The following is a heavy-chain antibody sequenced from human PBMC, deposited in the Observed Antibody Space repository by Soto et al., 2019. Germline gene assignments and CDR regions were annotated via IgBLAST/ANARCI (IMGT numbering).Heavy chain of an antibody. Sequence: QVQLQESGPGLVKPSQTLSLTCTVSGGSISSGDYYWSWIRQPPGKGLEWIGYIYYSGSTYYNPSLKSRVTISVDTSKSQFSRKLSSVTAADTAVYYFAREAVAGTGGFDYWGQGTLVTVSS. V-gene: IGHV4-30-4*01. D-gene: IGHD6-19*01. CDR2: IYYSGST. CDR3: AREAVAGTGGFDY. CDR1: GGSISSGDYY. J-gene: IGHJ4*02.